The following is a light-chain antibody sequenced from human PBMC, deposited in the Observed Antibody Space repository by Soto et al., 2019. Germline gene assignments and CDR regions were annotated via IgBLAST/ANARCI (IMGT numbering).Light chain of an antibody. J-gene: IGKJ4*01. V-gene: IGKV3-20*01. Sequence: EIVLTQSPGTLSLSPGETATLSCRASQSVSSSSLAWYHQKPGQAPRLLIYDTSSRATGIPDRFSGSGSGTDFTLTISRLEPEDFAVYYCQQYVSSPLTFGGGTKVESK. CDR1: QSVSSSS. CDR2: DTS. CDR3: QQYVSSPLT.